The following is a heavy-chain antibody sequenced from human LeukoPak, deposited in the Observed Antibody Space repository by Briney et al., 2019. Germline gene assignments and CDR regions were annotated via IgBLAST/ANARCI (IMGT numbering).Heavy chain of an antibody. V-gene: IGHV1-18*01. CDR3: ASGGLDSFDI. CDR1: GYTFTSHD. D-gene: IGHD3/OR15-3a*01. J-gene: IGHJ3*02. Sequence: ASVKVSHKASGYTFTSHDISRVRQAPAQAFEWMGWISAYNGNTNYAQKLQGRVTMTTDTSTSTGYMELRSLRSDDTAVYYCASGGLDSFDIWGQGTMVTVSS. CDR2: ISAYNGNT.